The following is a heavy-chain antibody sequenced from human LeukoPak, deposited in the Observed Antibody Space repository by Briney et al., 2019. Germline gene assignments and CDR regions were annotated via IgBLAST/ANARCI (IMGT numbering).Heavy chain of an antibody. V-gene: IGHV4-34*01. Sequence: PSETLSLTCAVYGGSFSGYYWSWIRQPPGKGLEWIGEINHSGSTNYNPSLKSRVTISVDTSKNQFSLKLSSVTAADTAVYYCARCSMTVTTQQMGAFGIWGQGTMVTVSS. CDR3: ARCSMTVTTQQMGAFGI. D-gene: IGHD3-16*01. CDR2: INHSGST. CDR1: GGSFSGYY. J-gene: IGHJ3*02.